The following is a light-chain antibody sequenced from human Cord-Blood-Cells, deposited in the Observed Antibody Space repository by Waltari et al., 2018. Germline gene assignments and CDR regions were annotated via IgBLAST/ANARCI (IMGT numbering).Light chain of an antibody. V-gene: IGLV1-47*01. CDR3: AAWDDSLSGWV. CDR2: RNK. CDR1: SSNIGSNY. J-gene: IGLJ3*02. Sequence: QSVLTPPPSASGTPGQRVPISCSGSSSNIGSNYLYWYQQLPGTAPKLPIYRNKQRPSGVPDRFSGSKSGTSASLAISGLRSEDEADYYCAAWDDSLSGWVFGGGTKLTVL.